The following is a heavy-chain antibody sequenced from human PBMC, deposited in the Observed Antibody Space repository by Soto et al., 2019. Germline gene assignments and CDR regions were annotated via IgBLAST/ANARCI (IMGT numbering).Heavy chain of an antibody. CDR2: IYDSGTT. D-gene: IGHD1-26*01. Sequence: SETLSLTCTVSGNSISNYYWTWIRQPPGTGLDWIGYIYDSGTTNYNPSLKSRVTISIDTSKQQFSLKLSSVTAADTAVYYCARSPYSWSYYRNNWFDPWGQGTLVTVSS. CDR1: GNSISNYY. CDR3: ARSPYSWSYYRNNWFDP. V-gene: IGHV4-59*01. J-gene: IGHJ5*02.